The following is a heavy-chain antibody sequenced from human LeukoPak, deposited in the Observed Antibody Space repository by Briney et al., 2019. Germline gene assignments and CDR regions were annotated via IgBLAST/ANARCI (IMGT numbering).Heavy chain of an antibody. CDR3: ARDYDFWSGYFDY. J-gene: IGHJ4*02. CDR1: GFTFSNYG. Sequence: GRSLRLSCAASGFTFSNYGLHWVRQAPGKGLEWVAVIWPDGTNKYYADSVKGRFTISRDNSKNTLYLQMNSLRAEDTAVYYCARDYDFWSGYFDYWGQGTLVTVSS. CDR2: IWPDGTNK. V-gene: IGHV3-30*19. D-gene: IGHD3-3*01.